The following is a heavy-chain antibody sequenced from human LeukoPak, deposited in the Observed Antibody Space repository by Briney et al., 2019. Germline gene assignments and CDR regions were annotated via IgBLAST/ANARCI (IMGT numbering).Heavy chain of an antibody. CDR1: GFTFSSYE. Sequence: SGGSLRLSCAASGFTFSSYEMNWVRQAPGKGLEWVSYISSSGSTIYYADSVKGRFTISRDSAKNSLYLQMNSLRAEDTAVYYCARAAFYDSSGYCFDYWGQGTLVTVSS. CDR3: ARAAFYDSSGYCFDY. V-gene: IGHV3-48*03. D-gene: IGHD3-22*01. CDR2: ISSSGSTI. J-gene: IGHJ4*02.